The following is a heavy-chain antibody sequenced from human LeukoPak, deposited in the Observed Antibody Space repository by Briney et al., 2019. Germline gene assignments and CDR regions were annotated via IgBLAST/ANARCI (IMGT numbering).Heavy chain of an antibody. CDR3: AYYDSSGYYYGRLRY. D-gene: IGHD3-22*01. V-gene: IGHV3-23*01. J-gene: IGHJ4*02. CDR2: VTADGTNT. Sequence: GGSLRLSCAAYGFTFNSHAMSWVRQIPGKGLEWVSSVTADGTNTHFADSVKGRFTISRDNSKNTLYLHMNNLRVDDTAVYFCAYYDSSGYYYGRLRYWGQGTPVTVSS. CDR1: GFTFNSHA.